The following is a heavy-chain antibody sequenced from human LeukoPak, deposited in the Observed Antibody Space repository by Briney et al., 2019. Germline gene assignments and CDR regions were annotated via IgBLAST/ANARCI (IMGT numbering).Heavy chain of an antibody. V-gene: IGHV1-69*13. CDR1: GNSIINYA. Sequence: SVKVSCKASGNSIINYAVSWVRQAPGQGFEWMGGIIPIFGTADYAQKFQGRVTITADQSTSTTCMALSSLKSEDTATYYCTTRACHAGGCSSSFYYYYGLHFWGQGTTVSVSS. D-gene: IGHD3-16*01. CDR2: IIPIFGTA. J-gene: IGHJ6*02. CDR3: TTRACHAGGCSSSFYYYYGLHF.